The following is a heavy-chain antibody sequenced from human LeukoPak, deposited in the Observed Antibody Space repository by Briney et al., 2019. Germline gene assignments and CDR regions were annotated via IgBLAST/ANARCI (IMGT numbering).Heavy chain of an antibody. J-gene: IGHJ5*02. CDR1: GGSILTTNW. CDR3: ARDGSGRYTLSWFDP. Sequence: KPSETLSLTCAVSGGSILTTNWWSWVRQTPGKGLEWIGYIYYSGSTDYNPSLKSRVTMSVDTSKNQFSLKLSSVTAADTAVYYCARDGSGRYTLSWFDPWGQGTLVTVSS. CDR2: IYYSGST. D-gene: IGHD3-10*01. V-gene: IGHV4-4*02.